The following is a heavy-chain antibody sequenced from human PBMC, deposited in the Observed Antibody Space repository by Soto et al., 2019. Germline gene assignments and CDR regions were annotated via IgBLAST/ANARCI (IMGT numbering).Heavy chain of an antibody. J-gene: IGHJ4*02. D-gene: IGHD4-4*01. CDR3: LSDSNGYFYGMGGY. CDR1: GFTFSNYA. CDR2: IRGNGCTT. V-gene: IGHV3-23*01. Sequence: GGSLRLSCAVSGFTFSNYAMAWVRQAPGKGLEWVSSIRGNGCTTHYAGSVKGRFTVSRDNAKNRLYLEMKSLRADDTALYYCLSDSNGYFYGMGGYWGQGTPVTVSS.